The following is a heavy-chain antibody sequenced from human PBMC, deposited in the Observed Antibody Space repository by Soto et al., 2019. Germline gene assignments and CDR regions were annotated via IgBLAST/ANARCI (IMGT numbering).Heavy chain of an antibody. CDR2: ITNSGSGT. CDR1: RFTFSNYA. D-gene: IGHD3-16*01. J-gene: IGHJ4*02. Sequence: EVPLLESGGDLVQPGGSLRLSCAASRFTFSNYAMSWVRPAPGKGLEWVSGITNSGSGTYYADSVKGRFTISRDNSKYTLYLQMNGLRAEDTAVYYCVQGRGSTKDYWGQGTLVTVSS. V-gene: IGHV3-23*01. CDR3: VQGRGSTKDY.